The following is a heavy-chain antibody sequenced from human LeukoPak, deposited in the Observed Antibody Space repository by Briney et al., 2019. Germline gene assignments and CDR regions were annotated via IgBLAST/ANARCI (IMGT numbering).Heavy chain of an antibody. CDR1: GLTFSSYA. D-gene: IGHD3-16*01. CDR3: AKDAYDYVWGSFYY. Sequence: GGSLRLSCAASGLTFSSYAMSRVRQAPGKGLEWVSAISGGGDSTYYADSVKGRFTISRDNSKNTLYLQMNSLRAEDTAGYYCAKDAYDYVWGSFYYWGQGTLVTVTS. V-gene: IGHV3-23*01. J-gene: IGHJ4*02. CDR2: ISGGGDST.